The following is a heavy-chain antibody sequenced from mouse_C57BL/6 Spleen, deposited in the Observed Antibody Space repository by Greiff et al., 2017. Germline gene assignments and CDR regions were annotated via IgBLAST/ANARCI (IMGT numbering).Heavy chain of an antibody. CDR2: IDPEDGET. D-gene: IGHD2-3*01. Sequence: VQLQQSGAELVKPGASVKLSCTASGFNIKDYYMHWVKQRTAQGLEWIGRIDPEDGETKYAPKFHGKATIPADPSSNTAYLQLSRLTSEGTAVYYCAIPDGYYEAWFAYWCQGTLGTVSA. CDR3: AIPDGYYEAWFAY. V-gene: IGHV14-2*01. CDR1: GFNIKDYY. J-gene: IGHJ3*01.